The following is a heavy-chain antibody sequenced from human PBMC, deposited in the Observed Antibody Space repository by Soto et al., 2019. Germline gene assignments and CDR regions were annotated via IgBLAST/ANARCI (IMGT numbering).Heavy chain of an antibody. CDR3: ARLPYDILTGYYYGMDV. CDR2: IYYSGST. J-gene: IGHJ6*02. CDR1: GGSISSSSYY. D-gene: IGHD3-9*01. V-gene: IGHV4-39*01. Sequence: PSETLSLTCTVSGGSISSSSYYWGWIRQPPGKGLEWIGSIYYSGSTYYNPSLKSRVTISVDTSKNQFSLKLSSVTAADTAVYYCARLPYDILTGYYYGMDVWGQGTTVTV.